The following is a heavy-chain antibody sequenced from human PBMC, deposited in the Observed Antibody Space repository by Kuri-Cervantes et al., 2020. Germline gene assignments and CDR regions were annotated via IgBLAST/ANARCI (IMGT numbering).Heavy chain of an antibody. V-gene: IGHV4-30-2*01. Sequence: LRLSCAVSGGSISSGGYSWSWIRQPPGKGLEWIGYIYHSGSTYYNPSLKSRVTISVDRSKNQFSLKLSSVTAADTAVYYCARPDGYNYYAFDIWGQGTMVAVSS. CDR2: IYHSGST. CDR3: ARPDGYNYYAFDI. CDR1: GGSISSGGYS. J-gene: IGHJ3*02. D-gene: IGHD5-24*01.